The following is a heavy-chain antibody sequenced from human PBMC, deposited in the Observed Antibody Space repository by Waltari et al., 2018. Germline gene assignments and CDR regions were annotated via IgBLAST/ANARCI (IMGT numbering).Heavy chain of an antibody. V-gene: IGHV4-39*01. CDR2: LSYSGAT. Sequence: HLQLQESGPGLLKPSETLSLTCSVSDVSITSNGHSWVWIRQPPGQGLEWIGTLSYSGATYSSPSLKSRVTISGDTSKNQLSLILGSVTAADTAVYYCATYIGASIGTAAFDVWGQGTMVTVSA. J-gene: IGHJ3*01. D-gene: IGHD5-12*01. CDR3: ATYIGASIGTAAFDV. CDR1: DVSITSNGHS.